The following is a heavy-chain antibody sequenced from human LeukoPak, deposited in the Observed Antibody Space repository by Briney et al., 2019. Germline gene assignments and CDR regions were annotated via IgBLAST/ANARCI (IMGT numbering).Heavy chain of an antibody. CDR3: ARPLLWFGEPSAFDI. CDR2: IYYSGST. CDR1: GGSISSYY. V-gene: IGHV4-59*08. Sequence: PSETLSLTCTVSGGSISSYYWSWIRQPPGKGLEWIGYIYYSGSTNYNPSLKSRVTISVDTSKNQFSLKLSSVTAEDTAVYYCARPLLWFGEPSAFDIWGQGTMVTVSS. J-gene: IGHJ3*02. D-gene: IGHD3-10*01.